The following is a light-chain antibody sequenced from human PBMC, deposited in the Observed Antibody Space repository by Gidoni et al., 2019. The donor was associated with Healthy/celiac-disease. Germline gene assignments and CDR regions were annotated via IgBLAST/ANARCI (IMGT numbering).Light chain of an antibody. CDR3: QQYNNWQLT. J-gene: IGKJ4*01. CDR1: QSVSSN. V-gene: IGKV3-15*01. Sequence: EIVMTQSPATLSVSPGERATLSCRASQSVSSNLAWYQQKPGQAPRLLIYGASTRATGIPARFSGSGSGTEFTLTISSLQSEDLAVYYCQQYNNWQLTFGGGTKVESK. CDR2: GAS.